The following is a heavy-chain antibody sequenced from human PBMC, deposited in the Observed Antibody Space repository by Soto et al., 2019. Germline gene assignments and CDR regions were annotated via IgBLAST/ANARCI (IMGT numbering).Heavy chain of an antibody. CDR1: GFTFSSYA. J-gene: IGHJ6*02. D-gene: IGHD4-17*01. CDR2: ISGSGGST. CDR3: ARVWERTVTTRNYFYGMDV. V-gene: IGHV3-23*01. Sequence: EVQLLESGGGLVQPGGSLRLSCAASGFTFSSYAMSWVRQVPGKGLEWVSTISGSGGSTYLADSVKGRFTISRDNSKNTLYLQMNSLRAEDTAVYSCARVWERTVTTRNYFYGMDVLGQGTTVTVSS.